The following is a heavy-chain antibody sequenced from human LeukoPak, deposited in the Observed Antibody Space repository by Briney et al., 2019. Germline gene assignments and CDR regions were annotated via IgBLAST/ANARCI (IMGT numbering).Heavy chain of an antibody. Sequence: PLETLSLTCTVSGGSISSYYWSWIRQPPGKGLEWIGYIYYSGSTNYNPSLKSRVTISVDTSKNQFSLKLSSVTAADTAVYYCARIPYDSSGYLDYYFDYWGQGTLVTVSS. CDR3: ARIPYDSSGYLDYYFDY. CDR1: GGSISSYY. V-gene: IGHV4-59*08. D-gene: IGHD3-22*01. CDR2: IYYSGST. J-gene: IGHJ4*02.